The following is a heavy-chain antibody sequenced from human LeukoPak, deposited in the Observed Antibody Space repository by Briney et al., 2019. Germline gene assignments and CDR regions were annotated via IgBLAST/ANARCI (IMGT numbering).Heavy chain of an antibody. J-gene: IGHJ4*02. CDR3: ARGGIMAVAGTFDY. V-gene: IGHV3-48*03. Sequence: GGSLRLSCVASGFTFSSYEMNWVRQAPGKGLEWVSYISSSGSTIYYADSVKGRFTISRDNAKNSLYLRVSSLRAEDTAVYYCARGGIMAVAGTFDYWGQGTLVTVSS. CDR1: GFTFSSYE. CDR2: ISSSGSTI. D-gene: IGHD6-19*01.